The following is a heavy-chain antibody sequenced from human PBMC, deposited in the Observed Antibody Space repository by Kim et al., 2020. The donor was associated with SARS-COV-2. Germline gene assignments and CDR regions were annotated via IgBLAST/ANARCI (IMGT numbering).Heavy chain of an antibody. CDR2: IYTSGST. V-gene: IGHV4-4*07. CDR3: ASGITPYYYGSGSYYTPQYFQH. D-gene: IGHD3-10*01. Sequence: SETLSLTCTVSGGSISSYYWSWIRQPAGKGLEWIGRIYTSGSTNYNPSLKSRVTMSVDTSKNQFSLKLSSVTAADTAVYYWASGITPYYYGSGSYYTPQYFQHWGRGTRVTVSS. CDR1: GGSISSYY. J-gene: IGHJ1*01.